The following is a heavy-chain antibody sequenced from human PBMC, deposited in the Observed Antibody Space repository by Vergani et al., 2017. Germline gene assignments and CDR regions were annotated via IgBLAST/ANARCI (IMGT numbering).Heavy chain of an antibody. CDR1: GGSFSGYY. J-gene: IGHJ6*03. CDR3: ARELPFGSRVEAAEPYDYMDV. Sequence: QVQLQQWGAGLLKPSETLSLTCAVYGGSFSGYYWSWIRQPPGKGREWIGEINHSGSTNYNPSLKSRVTISVDTSKNQFSLKLSSVTAADTAVYYCARELPFGSRVEAAEPYDYMDVWGKGTTVTVSS. V-gene: IGHV4-34*01. D-gene: IGHD1-26*01. CDR2: INHSGST.